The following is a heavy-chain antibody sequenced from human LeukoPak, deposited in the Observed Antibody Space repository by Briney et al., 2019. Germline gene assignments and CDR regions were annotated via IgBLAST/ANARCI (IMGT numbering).Heavy chain of an antibody. CDR2: IRYDGSNK. J-gene: IGHJ4*02. CDR3: ARVAKEHWNYDEENFDY. CDR1: GFTFSSYG. D-gene: IGHD1-7*01. V-gene: IGHV3-30*02. Sequence: PGGSLRLSCAASGFTFSSYGMHWVRQAPGKGLEWVAFIRYDGSNKYYADSVKGRFTISRDNAKNSLYLQMNSLRAEDTAVYYCARVAKEHWNYDEENFDYWGQGTLVTVSS.